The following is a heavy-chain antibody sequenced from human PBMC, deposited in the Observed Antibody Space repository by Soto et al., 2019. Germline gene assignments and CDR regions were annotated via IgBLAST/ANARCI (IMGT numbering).Heavy chain of an antibody. V-gene: IGHV3-33*01. J-gene: IGHJ3*02. Sequence: HPGGSLRLSCAASGFTFSSYGMHWVRQAPGKGLEWVAVIWYDGSNKYYADSVKGRFTISRDNSKNTLYLQMNSLRAEDTAVYYCARDEAAAGLDAFDIWGQGTMVTVSS. CDR3: ARDEAAAGLDAFDI. CDR1: GFTFSSYG. D-gene: IGHD6-13*01. CDR2: IWYDGSNK.